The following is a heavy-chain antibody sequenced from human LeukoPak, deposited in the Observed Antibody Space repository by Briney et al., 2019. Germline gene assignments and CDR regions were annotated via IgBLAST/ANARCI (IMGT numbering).Heavy chain of an antibody. D-gene: IGHD1-26*01. CDR3: GMSGDRVPLQDDVFDV. CDR2: IYPGDSGP. Sequence: GESLKISCQVSGYSFTSYCIGWVRQMPGKGLEWMGIIYPGDSGPTYSPSLQGQVTISVDRSINTAYLQWSSLQASDTAMYYCGMSGDRVPLQDDVFDVWGQGTMVTVST. CDR1: GYSFTSYC. J-gene: IGHJ3*01. V-gene: IGHV5-51*01.